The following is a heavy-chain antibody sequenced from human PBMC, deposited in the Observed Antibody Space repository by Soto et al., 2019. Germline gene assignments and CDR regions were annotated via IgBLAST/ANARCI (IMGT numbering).Heavy chain of an antibody. J-gene: IGHJ4*02. CDR1: GGTFSSYT. CDR3: AIIEPGGLPLDY. V-gene: IGHV1-69*02. D-gene: IGHD2-15*01. CDR2: IIPNLGKT. Sequence: ASVKVSCKASGGTFSSYTISWVRQAPGQGLEWMGRIIPNLGKTNYAQKFQGRVTITTDTSTSTAYMELSSLRSEDTAVYYCAIIEPGGLPLDYWGQGTLVTVSS.